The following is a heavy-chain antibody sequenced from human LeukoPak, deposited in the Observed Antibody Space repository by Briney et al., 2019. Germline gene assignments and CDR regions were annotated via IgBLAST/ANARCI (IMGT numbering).Heavy chain of an antibody. J-gene: IGHJ5*02. CDR1: GYSISSGYY. CDR3: ARALSGGRFLVGPQARWFDP. D-gene: IGHD3-3*01. CDR2: IYHSGST. Sequence: SETLSLTCTVSGYSISSGYYWGWIRQPPGKGLEWIGSIYHSGSTYYNPSLKSRVTISVDTSKNQFSLKLSSVTAADTAVYYCARALSGGRFLVGPQARWFDPWGQGTLVTVSS. V-gene: IGHV4-38-2*02.